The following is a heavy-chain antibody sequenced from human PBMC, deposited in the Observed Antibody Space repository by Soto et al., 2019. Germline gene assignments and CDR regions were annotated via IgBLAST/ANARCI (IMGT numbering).Heavy chain of an antibody. Sequence: QVQLQESGPGLVKPSGTLSLTCAVSGGSISSNNWWSXXXXPPGKGLEWIGEIYHSGTTNYNPSXXXXXXXXXXXXXXXXXXXXXXXXXXXXXXXXXXXIVGASYWGQGILVTVSS. CDR2: IYHSGTT. D-gene: IGHD1-26*01. J-gene: IGHJ4*02. CDR1: GGSISSNNW. CDR3: XXIVGASY. V-gene: IGHV4-4*02.